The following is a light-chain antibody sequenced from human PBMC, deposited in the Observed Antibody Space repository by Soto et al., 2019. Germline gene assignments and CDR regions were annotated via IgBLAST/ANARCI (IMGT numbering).Light chain of an antibody. CDR2: DVR. CDR3: SSYTSSITVI. V-gene: IGLV2-14*01. CDR1: SSDVGGYNY. J-gene: IGLJ2*01. Sequence: QSALTQPASVSGSPGQSITISCTGTSSDVGGYNYISWYQQHPGTAPKFLIYDVRNRPSGVSNRFSGSRSGNSASLTISGLQAEDEADYYCSSYTSSITVIFGGGTKLTVL.